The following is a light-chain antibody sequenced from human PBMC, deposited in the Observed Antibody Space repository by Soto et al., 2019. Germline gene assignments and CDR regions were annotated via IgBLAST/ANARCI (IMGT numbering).Light chain of an antibody. J-gene: IGLJ1*01. V-gene: IGLV2-14*01. CDR1: SRDVGAFNY. CDR3: SSYAGSNNFYV. Sequence: QSALTQPASVSGSPGQSITISCTGTSRDVGAFNYVSWYQQHPDKAPKLLISEVNNRPSGVSHRFSGSKSGNTASLTISGLQAEDEADYYCSSYAGSNNFYVFGTGTKLTVL. CDR2: EVN.